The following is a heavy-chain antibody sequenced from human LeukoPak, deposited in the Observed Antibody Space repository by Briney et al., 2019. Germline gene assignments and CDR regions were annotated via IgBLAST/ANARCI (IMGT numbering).Heavy chain of an antibody. Sequence: GASVKVSCKASGYTFTGYYMHWVRQAPGQGLEWMGWINPNSGGTNYAQKFQGRVTMTRDTSITTAYMELSRLRSNDTAVYYCARVVAGNWFDPWGQGTLVTVSS. CDR1: GYTFTGYY. V-gene: IGHV1-2*02. D-gene: IGHD6-19*01. CDR3: ARVVAGNWFDP. J-gene: IGHJ5*02. CDR2: INPNSGGT.